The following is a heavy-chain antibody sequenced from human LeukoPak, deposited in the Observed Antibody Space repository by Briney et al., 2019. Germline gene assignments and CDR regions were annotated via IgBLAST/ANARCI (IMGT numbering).Heavy chain of an antibody. D-gene: IGHD3-22*01. J-gene: IGHJ2*01. V-gene: IGHV1-69*04. CDR1: GGTFSSYA. CDR2: IIPILGIA. Sequence: GASVKVSCKASGGTFSSYAISWVRQAPGQGLEWMGRIIPILGIANYAQKFQGRVTITADKSTSTAYMELSSLRSEDTAVYYCARDWEYYYDSSGYFDLWGRGTLVAVPS. CDR3: ARDWEYYYDSSGYFDL.